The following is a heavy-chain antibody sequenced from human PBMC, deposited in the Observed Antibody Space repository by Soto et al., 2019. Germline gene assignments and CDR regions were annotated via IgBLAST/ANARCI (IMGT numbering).Heavy chain of an antibody. V-gene: IGHV3-23*01. CDR1: GFIFSSYG. J-gene: IGHJ4*02. CDR2: ISGSGGTK. D-gene: IGHD3-16*02. CDR3: AKDTRLRLGDLSFDAFDS. Sequence: GGSLRLSCAASGFIFSSYGMSWVRQAPGKGPAWVSGISGSGGTKYYADSVKGRFTISRDNSKNTLYPQMNSLRAEDTAVYYCAKDTRLRLGDLSFDAFDSWGQGTLVTVSS.